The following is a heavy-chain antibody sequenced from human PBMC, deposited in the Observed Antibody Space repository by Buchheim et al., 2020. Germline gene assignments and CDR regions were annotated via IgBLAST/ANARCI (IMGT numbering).Heavy chain of an antibody. J-gene: IGHJ4*02. CDR2: SSSSTA. Sequence: EVQLVESGGGLVQPGGSLRLSCAASGFIFSDYDMDWVRQAPGKGLEWVGRSSSSTAEYAASVKGRFTISRDDSRNSLYLEMNSLITEDTAVYYCARDHWGSYINWGQGSL. CDR1: GFIFSDYD. D-gene: IGHD3-16*01. CDR3: ARDHWGSYIN. V-gene: IGHV3-72*01.